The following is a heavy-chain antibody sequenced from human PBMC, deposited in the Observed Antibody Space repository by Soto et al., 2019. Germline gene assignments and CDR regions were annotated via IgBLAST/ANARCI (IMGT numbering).Heavy chain of an antibody. D-gene: IGHD4-17*01. Sequence: SETLSLTCTVSGDSVTSRRFYWSWIRQPPGKGLEWVGKIYYSGSTVCNPSLESRVTISIDTSKNQFSLKLDSVTSADTAVYFCARDYGGDYWGQGTLVTVSS. CDR3: ARDYGGDY. J-gene: IGHJ4*02. CDR1: GDSVTSRRFY. V-gene: IGHV4-61*01. CDR2: IYYSGST.